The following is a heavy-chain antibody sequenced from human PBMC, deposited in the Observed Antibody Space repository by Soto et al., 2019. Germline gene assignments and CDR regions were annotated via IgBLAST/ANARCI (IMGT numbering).Heavy chain of an antibody. J-gene: IGHJ4*03. CDR2: INPNSGGT. D-gene: IGHD3-3*01. Sequence: GASVKVSCKDSGYTLTGYYMHWVRQAPGQGLEWMGWINPNSGGTNYAQKFQGWVTMTRDTSISTAYMELSRLRSDDTAVYYCARAPLYYDFWSGRSYYFDYWGQGTMVTVSS. V-gene: IGHV1-2*04. CDR1: GYTLTGYY. CDR3: ARAPLYYDFWSGRSYYFDY.